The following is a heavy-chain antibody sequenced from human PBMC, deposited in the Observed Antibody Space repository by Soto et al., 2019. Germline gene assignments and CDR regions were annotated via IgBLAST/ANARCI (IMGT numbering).Heavy chain of an antibody. V-gene: IGHV1-69*13. CDR1: GGTFISYA. Sequence: GASVKVSCKASGGTFISYAISWVRQAPGQGLEWMGGIIPIFGTANYAQKFQGRVTITADESTSTAYMELSSLRSEDTAVYYCARGREYYSNSRYYYGMDVWGQGTTVTVSS. CDR2: IIPIFGTA. D-gene: IGHD4-4*01. J-gene: IGHJ6*02. CDR3: ARGREYYSNSRYYYGMDV.